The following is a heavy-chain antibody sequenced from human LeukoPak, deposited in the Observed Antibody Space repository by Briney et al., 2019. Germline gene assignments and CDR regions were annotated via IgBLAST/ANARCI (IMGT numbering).Heavy chain of an antibody. CDR1: GFTFDDYA. D-gene: IGHD4-17*01. CDR3: AKDMRDYGDYYAFDI. V-gene: IGHV3-9*01. Sequence: GRSLRLSCAASGFTFDDYAMHWVRQAPGKGLEWASGISWNSGSIGYADSVKGRFTISRDNAKNSLYLQMNSLRAEDTALYYCAKDMRDYGDYYAFDIWGQGTMVTVSS. J-gene: IGHJ3*02. CDR2: ISWNSGSI.